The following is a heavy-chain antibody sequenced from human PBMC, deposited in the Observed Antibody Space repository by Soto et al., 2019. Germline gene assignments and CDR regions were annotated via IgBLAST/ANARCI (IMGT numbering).Heavy chain of an antibody. D-gene: IGHD3-9*01. Sequence: EVQLLESGGGLVQPGGSLRLSCAASGFTFSSYAMSWVRQAPGKGLEWVSAISGSGGSTYYADSVKGRFTISRDISKNTLYLRMNSRRAEDTAVYYCAKELYDILTGYYHPYYFDYWGQGTLVTVSS. CDR2: ISGSGGST. J-gene: IGHJ4*02. V-gene: IGHV3-23*01. CDR1: GFTFSSYA. CDR3: AKELYDILTGYYHPYYFDY.